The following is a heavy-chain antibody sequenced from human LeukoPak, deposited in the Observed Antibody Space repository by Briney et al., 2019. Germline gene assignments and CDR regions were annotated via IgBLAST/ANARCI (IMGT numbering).Heavy chain of an antibody. CDR2: ISYDGGNE. Sequence: GGSLRLSCAASGFTFSNYAMHWVRQAPGKGREWVAVISYDGGNEYYADSVKGRFAISRDNSKNTLYLQMNSLTAEDTAVYYCAEEDFGRIAVDYWGQGTLVTVSS. CDR1: GFTFSNYA. V-gene: IGHV3-30*18. D-gene: IGHD6-19*01. J-gene: IGHJ4*02. CDR3: AEEDFGRIAVDY.